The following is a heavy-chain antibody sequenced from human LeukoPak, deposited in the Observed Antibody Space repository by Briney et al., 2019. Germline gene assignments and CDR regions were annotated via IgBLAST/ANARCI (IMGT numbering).Heavy chain of an antibody. Sequence: SETLSLTCTVSGGSISSYYWSWIRQPPGKGLEWIGYIYYSGSTNYNPSLKSRVTISVDTSKDQFSLKLSSVTAADTAVYYCARVISGPDRIDYWGQGTLFTVSS. CDR3: ARVISGPDRIDY. V-gene: IGHV4-59*01. CDR1: GGSISSYY. J-gene: IGHJ4*02. D-gene: IGHD3-10*01. CDR2: IYYSGST.